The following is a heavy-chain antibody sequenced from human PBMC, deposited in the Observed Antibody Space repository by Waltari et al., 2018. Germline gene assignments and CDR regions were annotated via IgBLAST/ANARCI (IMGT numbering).Heavy chain of an antibody. CDR1: AFTFSNFA. CDR3: ARVSTLPHCSSTSCYGWYWDY. V-gene: IGHV3-23*04. CDR2: ISHRAGNT. Sequence: EVQLVESGGGLVQPGGSLRLSCTASAFTFSNFAMSWVRQAPGKGPEWVSLISHRAGNTYYGDFVKGRFTISRDNSKNTLYLQMNSLKADDTAVYYCARVSTLPHCSSTSCYGWYWDYWGRGTLVTVSS. J-gene: IGHJ4*02. D-gene: IGHD2-2*01.